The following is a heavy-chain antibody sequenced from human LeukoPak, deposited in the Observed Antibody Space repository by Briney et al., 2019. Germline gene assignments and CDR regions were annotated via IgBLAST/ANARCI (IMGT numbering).Heavy chain of an antibody. CDR2: ISYDGSNK. D-gene: IGHD6-13*01. Sequence: GRSLRLSCAASGFTFSSYAMHWVRQAPGKGLEWVAVISYDGSNKYYADSVKGRFTISRDNSKNTLYLQMNSLRAEDTAVYYCARDRVLREDYWGQGTLVTVSS. CDR3: ARDRVLREDY. CDR1: GFTFSSYA. J-gene: IGHJ4*02. V-gene: IGHV3-30*04.